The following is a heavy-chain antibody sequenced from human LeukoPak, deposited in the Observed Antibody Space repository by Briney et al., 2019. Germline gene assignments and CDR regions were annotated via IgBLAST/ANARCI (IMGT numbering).Heavy chain of an antibody. CDR1: GFTFSSYS. Sequence: GGSLRLSCAVSGFTFSSYSMYWVRRAPGKGLEWVSSISSSSSYIDYVDSVKGRFTISRDNAKNSLFLQMNSLRAEDTAVYYCARGVGGSHYWGQGTLVTVSS. J-gene: IGHJ4*02. V-gene: IGHV3-21*01. D-gene: IGHD1-26*01. CDR2: ISSSSSYI. CDR3: ARGVGGSHY.